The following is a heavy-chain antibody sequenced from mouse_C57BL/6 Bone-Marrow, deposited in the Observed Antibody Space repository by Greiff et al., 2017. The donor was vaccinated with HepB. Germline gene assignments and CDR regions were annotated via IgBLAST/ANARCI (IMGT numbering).Heavy chain of an antibody. CDR2: INPYNGGT. CDR3: ARAAVPSFFDY. Sequence: VQLKESGPVLVKPGASVKMSCKASGYTFTDYYMNWVKQSHGKSLEWIGVINPYNGGTSYNQKFKGKATLTVDKSSSTAYMELNSLTSEDSAVYYCARAAVPSFFDYWGQGTTLTVSS. D-gene: IGHD1-1*01. CDR1: GYTFTDYY. V-gene: IGHV1-19*01. J-gene: IGHJ2*01.